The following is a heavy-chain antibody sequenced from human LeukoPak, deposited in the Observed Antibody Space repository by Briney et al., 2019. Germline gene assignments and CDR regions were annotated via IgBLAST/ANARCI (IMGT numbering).Heavy chain of an antibody. CDR1: GGSISSYY. CDR3: ARRGWIYYYGMDV. CDR2: IYYSGST. Sequence: SETLSLTCTVSGGSISSYYWSWIRQPPGKGLEWIGYIYYSGSTNYNPSLKSRVTISVDTSKNQFSLKLSSVTAADTAVYYCARRGWIYYYGMDVWGQGTTVTVSS. J-gene: IGHJ6*02. V-gene: IGHV4-59*08. D-gene: IGHD6-19*01.